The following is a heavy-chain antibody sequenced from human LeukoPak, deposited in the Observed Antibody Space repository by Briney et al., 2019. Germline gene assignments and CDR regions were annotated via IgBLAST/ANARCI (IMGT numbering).Heavy chain of an antibody. Sequence: PSETLSLTCTVSGGSISSYYWSWIRQSPGKGLEWIGYIYYSGSTNYNPSLKSRVTISVDTSKNQFSLKLSSVTAADTAVYYCARGGDILTGYYVFDPWGQGTLVTVSS. D-gene: IGHD3-9*01. J-gene: IGHJ5*02. V-gene: IGHV4-59*01. CDR2: IYYSGST. CDR3: ARGGDILTGYYVFDP. CDR1: GGSISSYY.